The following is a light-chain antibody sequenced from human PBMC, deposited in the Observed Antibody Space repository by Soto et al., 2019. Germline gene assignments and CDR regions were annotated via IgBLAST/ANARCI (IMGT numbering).Light chain of an antibody. CDR1: QGIISW. Sequence: DIQMTQSPSSVSASVGDRVTISCRASQGIISWLAWYQQKPGKAPKLLIHAHSSLQSGVPPRFSGSGSGTDFTLTISSLQAEDVATYYCQQANSFPLTFGGGTKVEIK. CDR3: QQANSFPLT. V-gene: IGKV1-12*01. J-gene: IGKJ4*01. CDR2: AHS.